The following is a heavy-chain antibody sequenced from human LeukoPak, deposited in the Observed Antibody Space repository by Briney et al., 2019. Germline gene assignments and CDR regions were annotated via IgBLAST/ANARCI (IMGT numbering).Heavy chain of an antibody. V-gene: IGHV4-39*07. CDR1: GGSISSSSYY. D-gene: IGHD5-18*01. Sequence: PSETLSLTCTVSGGSISSSSYYWGWIRQPPGKGLEWIGSIYYSGSTYYNPSLKSRVTISVDTSKNQFSLKLSSVTAADTAVYYCARDGYSYGRPYFDYWGQGTLVTVSS. CDR3: ARDGYSYGRPYFDY. J-gene: IGHJ4*02. CDR2: IYYSGST.